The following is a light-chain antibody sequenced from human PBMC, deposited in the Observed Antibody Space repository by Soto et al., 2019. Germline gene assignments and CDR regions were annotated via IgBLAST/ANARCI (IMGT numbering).Light chain of an antibody. CDR3: QPYNIWPLT. Sequence: EVVMRQSPATLSVSPGEGATRSCRASQGIGDTLAWYQHKPGQTPRLLIYDTSTRATGVPTRFSGSRSGAEFTLTINSLQSEDFAVYYCQPYNIWPLTFGGGTKVETK. CDR2: DTS. J-gene: IGKJ4*01. CDR1: QGIGDT. V-gene: IGKV3-15*01.